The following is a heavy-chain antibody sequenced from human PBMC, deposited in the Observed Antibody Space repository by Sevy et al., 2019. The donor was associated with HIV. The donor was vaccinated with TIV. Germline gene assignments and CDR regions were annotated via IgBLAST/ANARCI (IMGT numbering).Heavy chain of an antibody. V-gene: IGHV3-30-3*01. D-gene: IGHD2-15*01. CDR1: GFTFSSYA. J-gene: IGHJ4*02. CDR2: ISYDGSNK. CDR3: ARGTQDARYLDY. Sequence: GGSLRLSCAASGFTFSSYAMHWVRQAPGKGLEWVAVISYDGSNKYYADSVKGRFTISRDNSKNTLYLQMNSLRAEDTAVYYCARGTQDARYLDYWGQGTLVTVSS.